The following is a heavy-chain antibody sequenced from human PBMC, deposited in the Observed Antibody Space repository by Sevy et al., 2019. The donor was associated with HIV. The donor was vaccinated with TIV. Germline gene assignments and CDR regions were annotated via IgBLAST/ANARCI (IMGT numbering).Heavy chain of an antibody. CDR1: GFTFSSYS. J-gene: IGHJ4*02. V-gene: IGHV3-21*01. D-gene: IGHD3-22*01. CDR2: ISSSSSYI. CDR3: ASDSSGYHSFDY. Sequence: GGSLRLSCAASGFTFSSYSMNWVRQAPGKGLEWVSSISSSSSYIYYADSVKGRFTISRDNAKNSLYLQMNSLRAEDTTVYYCASDSSGYHSFDYWGQGTLVTVSS.